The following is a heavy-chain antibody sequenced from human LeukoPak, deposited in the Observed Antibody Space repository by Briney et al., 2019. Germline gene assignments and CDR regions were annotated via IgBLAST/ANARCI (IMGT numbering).Heavy chain of an antibody. CDR2: ISRRSSYI. Sequence: GGSLRLSCAASGFTFSSYWMSWVRQAPGKGLEWVSSISRRSSYIFYADSVKGRFTISRDNAKNSLYLEMNSLRAEDTAIFYCARDGAAVGTSFDFWGQGTLVTVSS. CDR3: ARDGAAVGTSFDF. CDR1: GFTFSSYW. V-gene: IGHV3-21*01. D-gene: IGHD6-13*01. J-gene: IGHJ5*01.